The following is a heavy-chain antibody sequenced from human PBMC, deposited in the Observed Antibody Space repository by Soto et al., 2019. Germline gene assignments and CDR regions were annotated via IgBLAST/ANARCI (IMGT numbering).Heavy chain of an antibody. V-gene: IGHV3-30*19. D-gene: IGHD3-16*01. J-gene: IGHJ4*02. CDR2: TSYDGNNK. Sequence: QVQLVESGGGVVQPGTSLRLSCAASGFRFKSFVMHWVRQAPGKGLEWVAFTSYDGNNKDYGDSVKGRFTVSRDNSQNTLHLQMYVLRPEDTALYYCARWGTTGGFDLWGQGTLVAVSS. CDR3: ARWGTTGGFDL. CDR1: GFRFKSFV.